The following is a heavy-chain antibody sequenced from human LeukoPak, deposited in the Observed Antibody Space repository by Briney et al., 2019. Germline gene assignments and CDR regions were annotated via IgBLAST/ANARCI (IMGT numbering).Heavy chain of an antibody. Sequence: SETLSLTCTVSGGSISSYYWSWIRQPAGKGLEWIGRIYTSGSTNYNPSLKSRVTISVDRSKNQFSLKLSSVTAADTAVYYCARGGGYCSGGSCDYFDYWGQGTLVTVSS. CDR3: ARGGGYCSGGSCDYFDY. J-gene: IGHJ4*02. D-gene: IGHD2-15*01. CDR2: IYTSGST. V-gene: IGHV4-4*07. CDR1: GGSISSYY.